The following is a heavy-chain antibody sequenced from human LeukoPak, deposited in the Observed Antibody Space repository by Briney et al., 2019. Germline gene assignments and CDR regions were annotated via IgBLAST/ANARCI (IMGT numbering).Heavy chain of an antibody. V-gene: IGHV4-34*01. D-gene: IGHD1-26*01. CDR2: VNESGGT. CDR3: ARGQGATVPQVGKNWFDP. CDR1: IDSFSNYH. Sequence: SETLSLTCAVYIDSFSNYHWNWIRQTPAKGMEWSEEVNESGGTNISPSLRSRVILSVDTSKNQFSLKLISVTVADTAIYYCARGQGATVPQVGKNWFDPWGQGTRVTVSS. J-gene: IGHJ5*02.